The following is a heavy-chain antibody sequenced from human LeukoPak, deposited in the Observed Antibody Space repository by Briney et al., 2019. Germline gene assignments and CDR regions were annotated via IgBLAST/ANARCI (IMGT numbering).Heavy chain of an antibody. Sequence: SVKVSCKASGGTFSSYTISWVRQAPGQGLEWMGRIIPILGIANYAQKFQGRVTITADKSTSTAYMELSSLRSEDTAVYYCASLSDFGVVTYDYSGQGTLVTVSS. J-gene: IGHJ4*02. CDR3: ASLSDFGVVTYDY. V-gene: IGHV1-69*02. D-gene: IGHD3-3*01. CDR1: GGTFSSYT. CDR2: IIPILGIA.